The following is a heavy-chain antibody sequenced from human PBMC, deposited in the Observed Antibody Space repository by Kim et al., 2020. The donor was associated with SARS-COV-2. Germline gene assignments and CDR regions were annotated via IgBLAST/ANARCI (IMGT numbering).Heavy chain of an antibody. CDR1: GGSISSYY. J-gene: IGHJ6*02. Sequence: SETLSLTCTVSGGSISSYYWSWIRQPPGKGLEWIGYIYYSGSTNYNPSLKSRVTISVDTSKNQFSLKLSSVTAADTAVYYCARFQGTHYSYGMDVWGQGTTVTVSS. CDR2: IYYSGST. V-gene: IGHV4-59*01. CDR3: ARFQGTHYSYGMDV.